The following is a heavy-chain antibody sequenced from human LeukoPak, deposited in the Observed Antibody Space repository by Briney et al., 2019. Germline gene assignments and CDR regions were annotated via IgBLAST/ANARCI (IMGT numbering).Heavy chain of an antibody. CDR3: ARDTIFGAYYYYYGMDV. Sequence: SQTLSLTCAISGDSVSSNSAAWNWIRQSPSRGLEWLGRTYYRSKWYNDYAVSVKSRITINPDTSKNQFSLQLNSVTPEDTAVYYCARDTIFGAYYYYYGMDVWGQGTTVTASS. D-gene: IGHD3-3*01. J-gene: IGHJ6*02. CDR2: TYYRSKWYN. CDR1: GDSVSSNSAA. V-gene: IGHV6-1*01.